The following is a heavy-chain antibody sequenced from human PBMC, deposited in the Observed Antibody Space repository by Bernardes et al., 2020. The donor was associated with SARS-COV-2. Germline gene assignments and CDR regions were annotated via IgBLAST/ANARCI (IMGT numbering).Heavy chain of an antibody. J-gene: IGHJ6*02. CDR2: ISLSGDTT. CDR3: AKDPRRGPNYYYYYGMDV. Sequence: GGSLRLSCAASGFTFSDYVMNWVRQPPGKGLQWVSAISLSGDTTYYAASVKGRFTISRDNSKNTLYLQMNSLGADDTAIYYCAKDPRRGPNYYYYYGMDVWGQGTTVTVSS. V-gene: IGHV3-23*01. CDR1: GFTFSDYV. D-gene: IGHD5-12*01.